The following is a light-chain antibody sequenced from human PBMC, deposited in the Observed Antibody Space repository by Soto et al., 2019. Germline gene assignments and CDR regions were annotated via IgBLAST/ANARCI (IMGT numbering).Light chain of an antibody. J-gene: IGLJ1*01. V-gene: IGLV2-14*01. Sequence: QSVLTQPASVSGSPGQSITISCAGTRSDVGAYNYVSWYQQHPGKAPKLLIYDVSNRPSGVSNRFSGSKSGNTASLTISGLQVEDEADYYCSSYASSSTPLYVFGTGTKVTVL. CDR1: RSDVGAYNY. CDR2: DVS. CDR3: SSYASSSTPLYV.